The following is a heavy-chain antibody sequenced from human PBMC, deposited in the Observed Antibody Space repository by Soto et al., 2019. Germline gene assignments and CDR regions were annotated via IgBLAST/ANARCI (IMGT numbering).Heavy chain of an antibody. V-gene: IGHV4-34*01. CDR3: TRVXGSSSPYYYYGMDV. CDR2: INHSGST. Sequence: SETLSLTCAVYGGSFSGYYWSWIRQPPGKGLEWIGEINHSGSTNYNPSLKSRVTISVDTSKNQFSLKLSSVTAADTAVYYCTRVXGSSSPYYYYGMDVWGQGTTVTVSS. J-gene: IGHJ6*02. D-gene: IGHD6-6*01. CDR1: GGSFSGYY.